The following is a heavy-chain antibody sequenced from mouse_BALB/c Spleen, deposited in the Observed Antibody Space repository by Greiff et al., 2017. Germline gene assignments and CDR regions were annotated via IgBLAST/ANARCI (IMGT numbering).Heavy chain of an antibody. CDR3: ARQGLLFDY. CDR1: GFAFSSYD. V-gene: IGHV5-12-1*01. Sequence: DVQLVESGGGLVKPGGSLKLSCAASGFAFSSYDMSWVRQTPEKRLEWVAYISSGGGSTYYPDTVKGRFTISRDNAKNTLYLQMSSLKSEDTAMYYCARQGLLFDYWGQGTTLTVSS. D-gene: IGHD3-3*01. J-gene: IGHJ2*01. CDR2: ISSGGGST.